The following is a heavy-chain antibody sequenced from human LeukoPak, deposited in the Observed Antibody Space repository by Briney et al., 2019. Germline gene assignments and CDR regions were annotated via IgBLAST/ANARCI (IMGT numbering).Heavy chain of an antibody. CDR3: ARGRSGYSRYYYYYMDV. V-gene: IGHV1-2*02. CDR2: INPISAGT. Sequence: ASVSVSFTASGYTFTVYYVHWVGQAPGQGGGWMGGINPISAGTNSAHKFQGRVTMTRHTSISTAYMDLSRLRSDDPAVSYCARGRSGYSRYYYYYMDVWGKGTPVTVSS. D-gene: IGHD3-3*01. CDR1: GYTFTVYY. J-gene: IGHJ6*03.